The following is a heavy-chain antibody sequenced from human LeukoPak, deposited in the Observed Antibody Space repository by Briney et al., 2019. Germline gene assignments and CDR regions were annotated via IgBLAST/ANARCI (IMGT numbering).Heavy chain of an antibody. CDR1: GGSISSYY. D-gene: IGHD6-13*01. J-gene: IGHJ6*02. V-gene: IGHV4-59*01. CDR3: ARDRLAAAGRYYYYGMDV. Sequence: SETLSLTCTVSGGSISSYYWSWVRQPPGKGLEWIGNIYYSGSTNYNPSRKSRVTISVDTSKNQFSLKLSSVTAADTAVYYCARDRLAAAGRYYYYGMDVWGQGTTVTVSS. CDR2: IYYSGST.